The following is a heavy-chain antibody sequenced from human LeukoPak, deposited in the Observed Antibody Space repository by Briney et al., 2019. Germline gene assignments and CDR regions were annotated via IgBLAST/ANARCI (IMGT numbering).Heavy chain of an antibody. J-gene: IGHJ3*02. CDR1: GFTFSSYV. CDR3: AKRLTGAGAFDI. D-gene: IGHD7-27*01. V-gene: IGHV3-23*01. Sequence: PGGSLRLSCAASGFTFSSYVMSWVRQAPGKGLEWVSIISGSVGSTYYADSMKGRFTISRDNSKNTLYLQMNSLRAEDTAVYYCAKRLTGAGAFDIWGQGTMVTVSS. CDR2: ISGSVGST.